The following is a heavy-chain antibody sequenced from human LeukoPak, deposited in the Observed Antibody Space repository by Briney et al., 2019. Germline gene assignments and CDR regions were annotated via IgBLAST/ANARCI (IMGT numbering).Heavy chain of an antibody. D-gene: IGHD2-15*01. Sequence: PGGSLRLSCAASGFTFSSYAMHWVRQAPGKGLEWEAVISYDGSNIYYADSVKGRFTISRDNSKNTLYLQMNSLRAEDTAVYYCARDNELLGYCSGGSCYSHGLDYWGKEPLSPSPQ. CDR2: ISYDGSNI. J-gene: IGHJ4*01. CDR1: GFTFSSYA. CDR3: ARDNELLGYCSGGSCYSHGLDY. V-gene: IGHV3-30-3*01.